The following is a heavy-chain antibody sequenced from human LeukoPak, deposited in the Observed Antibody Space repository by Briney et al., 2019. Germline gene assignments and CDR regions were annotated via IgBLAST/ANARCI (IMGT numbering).Heavy chain of an antibody. V-gene: IGHV1-69*04. CDR1: GGTFSSYA. CDR2: IIPILGIA. J-gene: IGHJ6*02. D-gene: IGHD4-17*01. Sequence: SVKVSCKASGGTFSSYAISWVRQAPGQGLEWMGRIIPILGIANYAQKFQGRVTITADKSTSTTYMELSSLRSEDTAVYYCARVLGDYWEVENYYYYDMDVWGQGTTVTVSS. CDR3: ARVLGDYWEVENYYYYDMDV.